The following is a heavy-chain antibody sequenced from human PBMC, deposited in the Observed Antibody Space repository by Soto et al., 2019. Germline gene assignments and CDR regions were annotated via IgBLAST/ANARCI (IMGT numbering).Heavy chain of an antibody. CDR3: AREAYSSGLDY. CDR1: GYTFTSYY. Sequence: CRASGYTFTSYYMHWVRQAPGQGLEWMGIINPSGGSTSYAQKFQGRVTMTRDTSTSTVYMELSSLRSEDTAVYYCAREAYSSGLDYWGQGTLVTVSS. V-gene: IGHV1-46*01. CDR2: INPSGGST. D-gene: IGHD6-19*01. J-gene: IGHJ4*02.